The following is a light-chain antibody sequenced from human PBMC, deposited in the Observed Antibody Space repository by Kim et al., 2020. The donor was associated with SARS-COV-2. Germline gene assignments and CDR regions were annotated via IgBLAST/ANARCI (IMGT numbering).Light chain of an antibody. Sequence: SYELTQPPSVSVAPGKTARITCGGNNIGSKSVHWYQQKPGQAPVLVIYYDSDRPSGIPERFSGSNFGNTATLTISRVEAGDEADYYCQVWDSSSDHPERVFGGGTKLTVL. CDR1: NIGSKS. CDR2: YDS. CDR3: QVWDSSSDHPERV. J-gene: IGLJ3*02. V-gene: IGLV3-21*04.